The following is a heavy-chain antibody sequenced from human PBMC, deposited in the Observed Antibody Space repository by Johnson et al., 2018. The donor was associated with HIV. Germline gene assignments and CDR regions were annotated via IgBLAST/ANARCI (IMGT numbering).Heavy chain of an antibody. CDR3: TRLPSGYSRDAFDI. CDR2: ISYDGNNK. Sequence: QVQLVESGGGLVKPGWSLRLSCAASGFTFSNAWMSSVRQAPGKGLEWVAVISYDGNNKYYADSLKGRFTISRDNSKNTLYLQMNSLRAEDTAVYYCTRLPSGYSRDAFDIWGQGTMVTVSS. D-gene: IGHD5-18*01. CDR1: GFTFSNAW. V-gene: IGHV3-30*03. J-gene: IGHJ3*02.